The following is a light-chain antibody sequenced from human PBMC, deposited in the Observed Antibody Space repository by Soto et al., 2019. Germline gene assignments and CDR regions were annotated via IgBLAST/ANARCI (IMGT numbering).Light chain of an antibody. J-gene: IGKJ2*01. CDR3: QQDYNLPLT. V-gene: IGKV3D-7*01. CDR2: GAS. CDR1: QSVSSSY. Sequence: EIVMTQSPATLSLSPGERATLSCRASQSVSSSYLSWYHQKPGQAPRLLIYGASTRATGIPARFSGSGSGTDCTLTISSLQPEDFAIYYCQQDYNLPLTFGQGTKVEIK.